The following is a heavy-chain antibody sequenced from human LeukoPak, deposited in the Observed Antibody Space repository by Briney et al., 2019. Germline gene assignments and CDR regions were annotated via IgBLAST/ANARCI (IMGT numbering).Heavy chain of an antibody. CDR2: ISYDGSNK. V-gene: IGHV3-30-3*01. Sequence: PGGSLRLSCAASGFTFSSYAMHWVRQAPGKGLEWVAVISYDGSNKYYADSVKGRFTISRDNSKNTLYLQMNSLRAEDTAVYYCAREYGYTYGAGYWGQGTLVTVSS. J-gene: IGHJ4*02. CDR3: AREYGYTYGAGY. D-gene: IGHD5-18*01. CDR1: GFTFSSYA.